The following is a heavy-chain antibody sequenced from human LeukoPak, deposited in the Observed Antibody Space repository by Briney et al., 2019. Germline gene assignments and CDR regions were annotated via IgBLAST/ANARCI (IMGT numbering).Heavy chain of an antibody. D-gene: IGHD4-17*01. Sequence: PGGSLRLSCAASGFTFSDYYMSWVRQAPGKGLEGVSYISTSNAYTYYADSVKGRFTISRDNAKNSLYLQMNSLRAEDTAVYYCARRSSTVTHDTYYFDYWGQGTLVTVSS. CDR2: ISTSNAYT. CDR3: ARRSSTVTHDTYYFDY. CDR1: GFTFSDYY. V-gene: IGHV3-11*06. J-gene: IGHJ4*02.